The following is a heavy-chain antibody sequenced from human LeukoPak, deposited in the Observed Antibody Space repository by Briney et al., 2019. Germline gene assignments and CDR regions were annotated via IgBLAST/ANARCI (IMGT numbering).Heavy chain of an antibody. CDR3: SRDHRYCSPTSCYN. D-gene: IGHD2-2*01. Sequence: GGSLRLSCTASGFTFGDYAMNWVRQAPGKGLEWVGFIRRKDYGGTAEYAASVKGRFTILRDDSKSIAYLQMNSLKTEDTAVYYCSRDHRYCSPTSCYNWGQGTLVTVSS. CDR1: GFTFGDYA. V-gene: IGHV3-49*04. J-gene: IGHJ4*02. CDR2: IRRKDYGGTA.